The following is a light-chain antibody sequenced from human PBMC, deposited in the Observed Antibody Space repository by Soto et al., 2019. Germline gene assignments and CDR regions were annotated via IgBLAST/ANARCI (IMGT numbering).Light chain of an antibody. CDR2: GAS. CDR1: QSVSSNY. CDR3: QQRSNWPPSIT. J-gene: IGKJ5*01. V-gene: IGKV3D-20*02. Sequence: EIVLTQSPDTLSLSPGERATLSCRASQSVSSNYVAWFHQKPGQAPRLLIYGASSRATGIPDRFSASGSGTDFTLTISRLEPEDFAVYYCQQRSNWPPSITFGQGTRLEIK.